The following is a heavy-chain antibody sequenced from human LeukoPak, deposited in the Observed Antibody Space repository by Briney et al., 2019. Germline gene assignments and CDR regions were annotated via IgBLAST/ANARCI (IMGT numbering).Heavy chain of an antibody. D-gene: IGHD3-10*01. CDR2: IDHSGST. J-gene: IGHJ3*02. CDR1: GGSFSAYY. Sequence: TSETLSLTCAVYGGSFSAYYWSWIRQPPGKGLEWIGEIDHSGSTNYNPSLKSRVTISVDTSKNQFSLKLSSVTAADTAVYYCARDVKLPRRAFDIWGQGTMVTVSS. CDR3: ARDVKLPRRAFDI. V-gene: IGHV4-34*01.